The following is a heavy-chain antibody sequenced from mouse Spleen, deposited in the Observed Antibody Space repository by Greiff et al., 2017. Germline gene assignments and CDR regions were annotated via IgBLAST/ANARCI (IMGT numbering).Heavy chain of an antibody. CDR1: GFTFSSFG. Sequence: EVQLVESGGGLVQPGGSRKLSCAASGFTFSSFGMHWVRQAPEKGLEWVAYISSGSSTIYYADTVKGRFTISRDNPKNTLFLQMTSLRSEDTAMYYCAREEGMTWFAYWGQGTLVTVSA. D-gene: IGHD2-10*02. CDR2: ISSGSSTI. J-gene: IGHJ3*01. V-gene: IGHV5-17*02. CDR3: AREEGMTWFAY.